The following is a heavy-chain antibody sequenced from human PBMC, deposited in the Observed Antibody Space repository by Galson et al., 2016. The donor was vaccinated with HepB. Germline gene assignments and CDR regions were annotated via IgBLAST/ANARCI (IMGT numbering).Heavy chain of an antibody. CDR2: MRAKPYSGTT. V-gene: IGHV3-49*03. D-gene: IGHD4-23*01. J-gene: IGHJ4*02. CDR1: GFTFGDYT. Sequence: SLRLSCATSGFTFGDYTMGWFRQAPGKGPEWVSVMRAKPYSGTTEVAASVKGRFIISRDDSKSIAYLQMNSLKTEDTAVYYCTRNSGSNSRGPTYWGQGTLVTVSS. CDR3: TRNSGSNSRGPTY.